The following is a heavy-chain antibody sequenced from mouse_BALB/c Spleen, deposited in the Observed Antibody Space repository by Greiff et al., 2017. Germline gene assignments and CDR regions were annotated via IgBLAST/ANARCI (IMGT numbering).Heavy chain of an antibody. CDR1: GFTFSSFG. CDR2: ISSGSSTI. D-gene: IGHD2-4*01. CDR3: ARVMITRGDAMDD. V-gene: IGHV5-17*02. J-gene: IGHJ4*01. Sequence: EVKVVESGGGLVQPGGSRKLSCAASGFTFSSFGMHWVRQAPEKGLEWVAYISSGSSTIYYADTVKGRFTISRDNPKNTLFLQMTSLRSEDTAMYNCARVMITRGDAMDDWGQGTSVTVSS.